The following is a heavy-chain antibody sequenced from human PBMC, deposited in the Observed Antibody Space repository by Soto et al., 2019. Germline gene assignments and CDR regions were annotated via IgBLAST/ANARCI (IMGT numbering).Heavy chain of an antibody. CDR1: GSSYPSYI. J-gene: IGHJ5*01. D-gene: IGHD3-16*02. CDR2: IYPDDSDT. Sequence: GASLWTSCRPSGSSYPSYITVLVRQVQEKGLEWMGIIYPDDSDTRYSPSFQGQVTISADKSISTAYLQWSSLTASDTAIYYCARQGKIRNRSNWLDSWGQGTPVTVSS. V-gene: IGHV5-51*01. CDR3: ARQGKIRNRSNWLDS.